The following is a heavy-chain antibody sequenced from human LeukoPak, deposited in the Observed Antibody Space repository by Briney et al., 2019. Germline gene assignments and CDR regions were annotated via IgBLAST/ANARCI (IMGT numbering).Heavy chain of an antibody. D-gene: IGHD2-2*01. J-gene: IGHJ4*02. CDR1: GDSISSGSYF. CDR3: VTLVFCSTTSCYFDY. Sequence: PSETLSLTCTVSGDSISSGSYFWAWVRQPPGKGLEWIGSINYRGTTYYTPSLKSRVTISVDTSKNQFSLKLSSVTAVDMSVYYCVTLVFCSTTSCYFDYWGQGRLVTVSS. CDR2: INYRGTT. V-gene: IGHV4-39*01.